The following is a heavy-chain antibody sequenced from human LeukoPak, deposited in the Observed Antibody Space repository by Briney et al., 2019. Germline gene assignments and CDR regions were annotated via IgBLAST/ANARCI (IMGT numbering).Heavy chain of an antibody. J-gene: IGHJ6*02. CDR3: ARYYYYYYGMDV. CDR1: GITFSSYA. V-gene: IGHV3-23*01. Sequence: QPGGSLRLSCAASGITFSSYAMSWVRQAPGKGLEWVSAISGSGGSTHYADSVKGRFTISRDTSKNTLYLQMNSLRADDTAVYYCARYYYYYYGMDVWGQGTTVTVSS. CDR2: ISGSGGST.